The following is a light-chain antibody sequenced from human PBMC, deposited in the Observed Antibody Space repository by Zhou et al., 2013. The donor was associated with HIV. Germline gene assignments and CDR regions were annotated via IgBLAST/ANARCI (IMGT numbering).Light chain of an antibody. J-gene: IGKJ4*01. Sequence: DIQMTQSPSSVSASVGDRVTITCRASQGIGSWLAWFQQKPGKAPKLLIYATSSLQSGVPSRFSGSGSGTDFTLTISRLEPEDFGVYYCQQYGSSPLTFGGGTKVEIK. CDR2: ATS. CDR3: QQYGSSPLT. V-gene: IGKV1-12*01. CDR1: QGIGSW.